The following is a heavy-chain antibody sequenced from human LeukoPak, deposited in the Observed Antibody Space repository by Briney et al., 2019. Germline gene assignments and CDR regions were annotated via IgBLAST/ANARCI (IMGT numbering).Heavy chain of an antibody. Sequence: SETLSLTCTVSGGSISSYYWSWIRQPAGKGLEWIGRIYTSGSTNYNPSLKSRVTMSVDTSKNQFSLKLSSVTAADTAVYYCARGSLAQIGGYFDYWGQGTLVTVSS. CDR1: GGSISSYY. CDR2: IYTSGST. V-gene: IGHV4-4*07. J-gene: IGHJ4*02. D-gene: IGHD3-16*01. CDR3: ARGSLAQIGGYFDY.